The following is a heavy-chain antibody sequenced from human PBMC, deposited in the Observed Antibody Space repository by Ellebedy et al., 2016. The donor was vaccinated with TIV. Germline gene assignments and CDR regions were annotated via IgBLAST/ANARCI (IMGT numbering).Heavy chain of an antibody. V-gene: IGHV3-66*01. CDR2: INSDDSA. CDR1: GFTVSGTY. D-gene: IGHD7-27*01. CDR3: AKDLHNWGLGY. J-gene: IGHJ4*02. Sequence: GESLKISCVASGFTVSGTYMSWVRQAPGKGLQWVSLINSDDSAWYTDSVKGRFTISRDNSKNTLCLQMNSLGAEDTGIYYCAKDLHNWGLGYWGQGTLVTVSS.